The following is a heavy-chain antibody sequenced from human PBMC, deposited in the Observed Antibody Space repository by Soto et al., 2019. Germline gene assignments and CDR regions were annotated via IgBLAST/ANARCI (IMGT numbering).Heavy chain of an antibody. J-gene: IGHJ6*02. CDR2: IKQDGSEE. CDR1: GFTFTTYR. V-gene: IGHV3-7*01. Sequence: EVQLVESGGGLVQPGGSLRLSCAASGFTFTTYRMNWARQAPGKGLEWVANIKQDGSEEYYVDSVKGRFAISRDNAKNSLYLQLKSLRDEDTAVYYCVRGMDFWGGVGRVNHYAMDVWGQGTTVTVSS. D-gene: IGHD3-3*01. CDR3: VRGMDFWGGVGRVNHYAMDV.